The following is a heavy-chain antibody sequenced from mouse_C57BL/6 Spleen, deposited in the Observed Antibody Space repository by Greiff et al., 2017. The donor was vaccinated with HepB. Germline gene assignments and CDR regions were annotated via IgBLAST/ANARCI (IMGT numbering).Heavy chain of an antibody. Sequence: QVQLQQSGAELARPGASVKLSCKASGYTFTSYGISWVKQRTGQGLEWIGEIYPRSGNTYYNEKFKGKATLTADKSSSTAYMELRSLTSEDSAVYFCARSVLLRSHFDYGGQGTTLTVSS. V-gene: IGHV1-81*01. D-gene: IGHD1-1*01. J-gene: IGHJ2*01. CDR1: GYTFTSYG. CDR2: IYPRSGNT. CDR3: ARSVLLRSHFDY.